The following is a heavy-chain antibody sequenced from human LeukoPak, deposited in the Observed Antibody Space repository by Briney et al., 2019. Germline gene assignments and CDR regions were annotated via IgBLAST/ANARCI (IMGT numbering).Heavy chain of an antibody. J-gene: IGHJ4*02. Sequence: GGSLRLSCAASGFTVSSNHMSWVRQAPGKGLAWVSVIYSGGSTDYADSVKGRFTISRDNLKNTLYLQMNSLRAEDTAVYYCARAPTYSSGWYFDYWGQGTLVTVSS. D-gene: IGHD6-19*01. CDR3: ARAPTYSSGWYFDY. CDR1: GFTVSSNH. CDR2: IYSGGST. V-gene: IGHV3-53*05.